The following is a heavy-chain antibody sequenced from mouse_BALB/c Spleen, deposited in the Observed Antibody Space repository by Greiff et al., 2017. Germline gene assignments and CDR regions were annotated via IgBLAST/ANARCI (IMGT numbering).Heavy chain of an antibody. J-gene: IGHJ2*01. CDR1: GFNIKDTY. V-gene: IGHV14-3*02. Sequence: EVQLVESGAELVKPGASVKLSCTASGFNIKDTYMHWVKQRPEQGLEWIGRIDPANGNTKYDPKFQGKATITADTSSNTAYLQLSSLTSEDTAVYYCARGSTFDYWGQGTTLTVSS. D-gene: IGHD1-1*01. CDR3: ARGSTFDY. CDR2: IDPANGNT.